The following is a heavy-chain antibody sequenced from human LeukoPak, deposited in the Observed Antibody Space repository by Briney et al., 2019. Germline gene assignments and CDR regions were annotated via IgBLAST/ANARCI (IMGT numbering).Heavy chain of an antibody. V-gene: IGHV4-30-2*01. J-gene: IGHJ4*02. CDR3: ARDTAMEGHYFVY. CDR1: GGSISSGGYY. D-gene: IGHD5-18*01. CDR2: IYHSGST. Sequence: PSETLSLTCTVSGGSISSGGYYWSWIRQPPGKGLEWIGYIYHSGSTYYNPSLKSRVTISVDRAKNQFSLKLSSVTAADTAVYYCARDTAMEGHYFVYWGQGTLVTVSS.